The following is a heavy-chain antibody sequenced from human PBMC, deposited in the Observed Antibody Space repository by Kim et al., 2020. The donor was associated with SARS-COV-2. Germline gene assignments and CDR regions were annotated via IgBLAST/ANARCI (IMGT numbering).Heavy chain of an antibody. CDR3: AGDRFYSSCSQGEFDY. V-gene: IGHV4-39*07. D-gene: IGHD6-13*01. CDR1: GGSISSGGYN. Sequence: SETLSLTCTVSGGSISSGGYNWGWIRQPPGQGREWIGSIYSSGSSYYNPSLQSRVTLSVDTSKNQFSLKLSSVTAADTAVFYCAGDRFYSSCSQGEFDYWRQRTLLTVSS. CDR2: IYSSGSS. J-gene: IGHJ4*02.